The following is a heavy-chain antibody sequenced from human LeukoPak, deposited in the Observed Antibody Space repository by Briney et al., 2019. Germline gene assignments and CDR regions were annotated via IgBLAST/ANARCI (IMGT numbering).Heavy chain of an antibody. Sequence: SQTLSLTCAISGDSVSSNSAAWNWIRQSPSRGLEWLGRTYYRSKWYNDYAVSVKSRITINPDTSKNQFSPQLNSVTPEDTAVYYCARDLPTYYDFWSGYYPTSYFDYWGQGTLVTVSS. J-gene: IGHJ4*02. CDR1: GDSVSSNSAA. D-gene: IGHD3-3*01. V-gene: IGHV6-1*01. CDR2: TYYRSKWYN. CDR3: ARDLPTYYDFWSGYYPTSYFDY.